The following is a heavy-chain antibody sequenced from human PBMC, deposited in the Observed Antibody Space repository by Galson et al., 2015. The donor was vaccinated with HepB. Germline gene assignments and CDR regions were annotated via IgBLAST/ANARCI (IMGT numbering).Heavy chain of an antibody. Sequence: SLRLSCAASGFTFSSYGMHWVRQAPGKGLEWVAVISYDGSNKYYADSVKGRFTISRDNSKNTLYLQMNSLRAEDTAVYYCARVGTTIRFDYWGQGTLITVSS. J-gene: IGHJ4*02. CDR3: ARVGTTIRFDY. CDR1: GFTFSSYG. V-gene: IGHV3-30*03. CDR2: ISYDGSNK. D-gene: IGHD4-17*01.